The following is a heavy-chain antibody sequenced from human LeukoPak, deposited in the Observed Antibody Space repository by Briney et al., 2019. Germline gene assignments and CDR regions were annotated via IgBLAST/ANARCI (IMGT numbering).Heavy chain of an antibody. J-gene: IGHJ5*02. CDR3: AVSAAALFDP. CDR2: IYHGGTT. D-gene: IGHD6-6*01. V-gene: IGHV4-38-2*02. CDR1: GYSISSGYY. Sequence: SETLSLTCTVSGYSISSGYYWGWIRQPPGKGLEWIGIIYHGGTTYYNPSLKSRVTISVDTSNNQFSLKLSSVTAADTAVYYCAVSAAALFDPWGQGTLVTVSS.